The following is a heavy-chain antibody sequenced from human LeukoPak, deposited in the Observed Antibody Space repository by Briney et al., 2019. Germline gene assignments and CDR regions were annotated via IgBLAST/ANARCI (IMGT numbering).Heavy chain of an antibody. V-gene: IGHV4-59*01. D-gene: IGHD3-10*02. J-gene: IGHJ4*02. CDR1: GGSISPYY. CDR2: IYYSGNT. CDR3: ARSTGSTMFIDY. Sequence: SETLSLTCTVSGGSISPYYWSWIRQPPGKGLEWLGYIYYSGNTDYNPSLKSRVAISVDTSKNQFSLKLSSVTAADTAVYYCARSTGSTMFIDYWGQGTMVTVSS.